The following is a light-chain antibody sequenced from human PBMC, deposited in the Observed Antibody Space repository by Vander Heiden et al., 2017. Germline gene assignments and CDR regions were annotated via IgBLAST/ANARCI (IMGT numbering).Light chain of an antibody. Sequence: SPLTQPASVSASPGQSITISCAGANSDIGADNYVSWYQQHPGRAPKVVIYDVFHRPSGIFNRFSGTKSDTTAYLTISGLQPEDEADYYCTADTSDTLVVVGGGTRLTV. J-gene: IGLJ2*01. V-gene: IGLV2-14*03. CDR1: NSDIGADNY. CDR3: TADTSDTLVV. CDR2: DVF.